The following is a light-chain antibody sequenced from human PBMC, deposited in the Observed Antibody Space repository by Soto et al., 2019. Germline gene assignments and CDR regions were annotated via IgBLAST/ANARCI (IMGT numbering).Light chain of an antibody. CDR3: QHYNSYSEA. V-gene: IGKV1-5*01. CDR1: ESISNW. CDR2: HAS. J-gene: IGKJ1*01. Sequence: IQLTQSPTTLPASVGDRVTLTCRASESISNWLAWYQQRPGTAPKLLIYHASILETAVPSRFSGNGSGTEFTLTISSLQPDDFATYYCQHYNSYSEAFGQGTKVDIK.